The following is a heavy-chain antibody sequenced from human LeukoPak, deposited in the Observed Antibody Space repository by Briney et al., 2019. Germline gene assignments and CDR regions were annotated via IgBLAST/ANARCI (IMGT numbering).Heavy chain of an antibody. CDR2: IYYSGST. CDR3: ARWSGYSDAFDL. J-gene: IGHJ3*01. Sequence: PSETLSPTCTVSGGSINNYYWSWIRQPPGKGLEWIGYIYYSGSTNYNPSLKSRVTISVDRSKNQFSLKLSSVTAADTAVYYCARWSGYSDAFDLWGEGTMVTVSS. V-gene: IGHV4-59*01. CDR1: GGSINNYY. D-gene: IGHD3-3*01.